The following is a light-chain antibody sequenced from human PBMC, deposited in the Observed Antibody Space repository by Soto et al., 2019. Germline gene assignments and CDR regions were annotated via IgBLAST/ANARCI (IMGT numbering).Light chain of an antibody. CDR2: DDS. CDR1: NIGTKG. V-gene: IGLV3-21*02. J-gene: IGLJ1*01. Sequence: SYILTQPPSVFVAPGQTATITCGRYNIGTKGVHWYQQRPGQAPVLVVSDDSDRASGIPERFSGSNSGNMATLTISRAEAGDEADYYCQVWDSGSAPFVFGPGTKLTVL. CDR3: QVWDSGSAPFV.